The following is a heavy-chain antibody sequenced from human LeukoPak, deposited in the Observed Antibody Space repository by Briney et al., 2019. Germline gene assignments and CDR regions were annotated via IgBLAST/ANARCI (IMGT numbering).Heavy chain of an antibody. CDR2: INPNNGGT. CDR3: ARGTRLVTMIFVVPPVDY. CDR1: GYTFIDYY. J-gene: IGHJ4*02. D-gene: IGHD3-22*01. Sequence: ASVKVSCKTSGYTFIDYYIHWVRKAPGQGLEWMGWINPNNGGTNFAEKFQGRVTMTRDTSINTVYMELRSLRSDDTAVFYCARGTRLVTMIFVVPPVDYWGQGTLVTVSS. V-gene: IGHV1-2*02.